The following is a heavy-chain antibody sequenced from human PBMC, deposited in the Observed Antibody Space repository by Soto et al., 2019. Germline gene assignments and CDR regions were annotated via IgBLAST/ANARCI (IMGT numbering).Heavy chain of an antibody. D-gene: IGHD5-18*01. V-gene: IGHV1-2*04. Sequence: GASVKVSCKASGYTFTGYYMHWVRQAPGRGLEWMGWINPNSGGTNYAQKFQGWVTMTRDTSISTAYMELSRLRSDDTAVYYCARDMGIQLWLAFDYWGQGTLVTVSS. CDR3: ARDMGIQLWLAFDY. CDR2: INPNSGGT. J-gene: IGHJ4*02. CDR1: GYTFTGYY.